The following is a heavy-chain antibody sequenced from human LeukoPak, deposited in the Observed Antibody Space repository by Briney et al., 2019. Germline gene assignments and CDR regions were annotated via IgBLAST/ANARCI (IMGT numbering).Heavy chain of an antibody. Sequence: GGSLRLSCAASGFTFSSYAMSWVRQAPGKGLEWVSSISSSSSYIYYADSVKGRFTISRDNAKNSLYLQMNSLRAEDTAVYYCARERVGHLDYWGQGTLVTVSS. CDR3: ARERVGHLDY. J-gene: IGHJ4*02. V-gene: IGHV3-21*01. CDR1: GFTFSSYA. CDR2: ISSSSSYI. D-gene: IGHD1-26*01.